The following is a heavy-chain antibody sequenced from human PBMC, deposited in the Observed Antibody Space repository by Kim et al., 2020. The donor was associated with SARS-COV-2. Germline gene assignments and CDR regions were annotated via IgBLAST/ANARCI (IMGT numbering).Heavy chain of an antibody. CDR2: VSWNSGNI. CDR1: GFTFDDYA. D-gene: IGHD6-13*01. CDR3: AKGLDSSSWYLVDY. Sequence: GGSLRLSCAASGFTFDDYAMHWVRQAPGKGLEWVSGVSWNSGNIDYADSVKGRFTISRDNAKNSLYLHMNSLRAEDTALYYCAKGLDSSSWYLVDYWGQGTLGTVSS. V-gene: IGHV3-9*01. J-gene: IGHJ4*02.